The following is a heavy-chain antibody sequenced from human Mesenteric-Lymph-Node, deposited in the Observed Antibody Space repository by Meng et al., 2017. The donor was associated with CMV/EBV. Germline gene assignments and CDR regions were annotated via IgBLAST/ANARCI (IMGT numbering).Heavy chain of an antibody. V-gene: IGHV1-2*02. D-gene: IGHD2-2*02. CDR3: ARSGPAAIGLPYYYYGMDV. CDR1: GDTFSSFA. J-gene: IGHJ6*02. CDR2: INPNSGGT. Sequence: ASVKVSCKASGDTFSSFAIIWVRQAPGQGLEWMGWINPNSGGTNYAQKFQGRVTMTRDTSISTAYMELSRLRSDDTAVYYCARSGPAAIGLPYYYYGMDVWGQGTTVTVSS.